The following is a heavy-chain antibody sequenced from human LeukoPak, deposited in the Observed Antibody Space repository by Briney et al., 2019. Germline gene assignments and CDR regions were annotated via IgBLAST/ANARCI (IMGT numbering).Heavy chain of an antibody. CDR1: GFIFSRYS. D-gene: IGHD6-13*01. CDR2: ISSSSSYI. J-gene: IGHJ4*02. Sequence: PGGSLRLSCAASGFIFSRYSMNWVRQAPGKGLEWVSSISSSSSYIYYADSVKGRFTISRDSAKSSLFLQMNTLRADDTAVYYCARDLVGIAAAGEGYFDYWGRGTLVSVSS. CDR3: ARDLVGIAAAGEGYFDY. V-gene: IGHV3-21*01.